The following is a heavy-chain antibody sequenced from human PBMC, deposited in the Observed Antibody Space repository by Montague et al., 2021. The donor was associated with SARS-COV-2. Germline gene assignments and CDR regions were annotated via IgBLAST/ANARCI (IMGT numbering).Heavy chain of an antibody. J-gene: IGHJ4*02. V-gene: IGHV4-31*03. CDR3: ARDTRIVGATTRLDY. CDR1: GGSISSGGYY. CDR2: IYYSGST. Sequence: TLSLTCTVSGGSISSGGYYWSWIRQHPGKGLEWIGYIYYSGSTYYNPSLKSRVTISVDTSKNQFSLKLSSVTAADTAVYYCARDTRIVGATTRLDYWGQGTLVTVS. D-gene: IGHD1-26*01.